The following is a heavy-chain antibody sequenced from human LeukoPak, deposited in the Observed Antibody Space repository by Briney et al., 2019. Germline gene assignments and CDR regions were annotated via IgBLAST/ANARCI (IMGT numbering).Heavy chain of an antibody. Sequence: SVKVSCKASGGTFSSYAISWMRQAPGQGLEWMGRIIPILGIANYAQKFQGRVTITADKSTSTAYMELSSLRSEDTAVCYCARVLDYDFWSGTHNWFDPWGQGTLVTVSS. CDR1: GGTFSSYA. CDR3: ARVLDYDFWSGTHNWFDP. V-gene: IGHV1-69*04. D-gene: IGHD3-3*01. CDR2: IIPILGIA. J-gene: IGHJ5*02.